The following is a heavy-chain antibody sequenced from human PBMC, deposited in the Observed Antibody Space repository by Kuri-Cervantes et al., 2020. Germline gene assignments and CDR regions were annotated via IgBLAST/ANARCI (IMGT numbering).Heavy chain of an antibody. CDR2: ISAYNGNT. V-gene: IGHV1-18*01. D-gene: IGHD3-10*01. J-gene: IGHJ4*02. Sequence: ASVKVSCKASGYTFTSYGISWVRQAPGQGLEWMGWISAYNGNTNYAQKLQGRVTMTTDTSTSTAYMELRSLRSDDTAVYYCARVFYYYGSGSPDLDYWGQGTLVTVSS. CDR3: ARVFYYYGSGSPDLDY. CDR1: GYTFTSYG.